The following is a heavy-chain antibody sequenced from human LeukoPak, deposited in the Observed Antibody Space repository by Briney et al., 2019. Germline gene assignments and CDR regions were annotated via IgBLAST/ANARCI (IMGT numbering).Heavy chain of an antibody. CDR1: GYTFTAYY. D-gene: IGHD4-17*01. Sequence: ASVKVSCKASGYTFTAYYMHWVRQAPGQGLEWMGWIDPNSGGTNYAQKFQDRVTMTRDTSISTAYMELSRLRSDDTAVYYCARDSYGDYYFDYWGQGTLVTVSS. CDR2: IDPNSGGT. J-gene: IGHJ4*02. V-gene: IGHV1-2*02. CDR3: ARDSYGDYYFDY.